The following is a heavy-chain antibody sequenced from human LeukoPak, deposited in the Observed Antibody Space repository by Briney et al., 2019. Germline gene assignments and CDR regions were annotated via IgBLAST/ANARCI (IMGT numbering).Heavy chain of an antibody. D-gene: IGHD3-10*01. CDR1: GFTFSGYE. J-gene: IGHJ6*03. CDR2: ITSGSTL. V-gene: IGHV3-48*03. Sequence: PGGSLRLTCAASGFTFSGYEMNWVRQAPGKGLEWVSYITSGSTLYYADSVKGRFTISRDNAKNSLYLQMNSLRAEDTAVYYCARRRYYYGSGSYYYYYYYMDVWGKGTTVTISS. CDR3: ARRRYYYGSGSYYYYYYYMDV.